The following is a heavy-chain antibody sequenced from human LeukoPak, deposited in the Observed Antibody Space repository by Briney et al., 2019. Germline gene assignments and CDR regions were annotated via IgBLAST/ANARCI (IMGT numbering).Heavy chain of an antibody. D-gene: IGHD3-22*01. J-gene: IGHJ4*02. V-gene: IGHV3-9*01. CDR3: AKGGGSGLLYYFDY. CDR2: ISWNSGSI. Sequence: GGTLRLSCAASGFTFSSYWMHWVRQAPGKGLEWVSGISWNSGSIGYADSVKGRFTISRDNAKNSLYLQMNSLRAEDTALYYCAKGGGSGLLYYFDYWGQGTLVTVSS. CDR1: GFTFSSYW.